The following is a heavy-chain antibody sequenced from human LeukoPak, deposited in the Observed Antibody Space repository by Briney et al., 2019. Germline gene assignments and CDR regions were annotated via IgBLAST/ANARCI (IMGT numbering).Heavy chain of an antibody. J-gene: IGHJ6*02. CDR2: IWYDASNK. Sequence: GGSLRLSCAASGFTFSSFGMHWVRQAPGKGLEWVAVIWYDASNKYYADSVKGRFTISRDNSKNTLYLQIYSLRAEDTAIYYCARDSETETGWYYYGMDVWGQGTTVTVSS. V-gene: IGHV3-33*01. CDR1: GFTFSSFG. CDR3: ARDSETETGWYYYGMDV. D-gene: IGHD1-1*01.